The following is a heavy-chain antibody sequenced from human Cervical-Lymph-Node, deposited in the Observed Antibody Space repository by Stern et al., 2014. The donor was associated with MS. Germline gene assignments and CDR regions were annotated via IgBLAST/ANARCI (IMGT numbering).Heavy chain of an antibody. D-gene: IGHD4-17*01. J-gene: IGHJ3*02. CDR2: IYYSGST. Sequence: VQLVESGPGLVKPSQTLSLTCTVSGGSISSGGYYWRWIRQHPGKGLEWIGYIYYSGSTYYNPSLKSRVTISVDTSKNQFSLKLSSVTAADTAVYYCARVDGDYRAFDIWGQGTMVTVSS. CDR1: GGSISSGGYY. CDR3: ARVDGDYRAFDI. V-gene: IGHV4-31*03.